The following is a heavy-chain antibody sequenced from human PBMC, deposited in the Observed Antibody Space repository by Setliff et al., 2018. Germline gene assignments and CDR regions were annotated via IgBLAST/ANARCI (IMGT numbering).Heavy chain of an antibody. V-gene: IGHV3-30-3*01. CDR3: ARGRFGDAFDI. CDR2: ISYDGSNK. Sequence: QTGGSLRLSCAASGFTFSSYAMHWVRQAPGKGLEWVAVISYDGSNKYYADSVKGRFTISRDNSKNTLYLQMNSLRAEDTAVYYCARGRFGDAFDIWGQGTMVTVSS. J-gene: IGHJ3*02. CDR1: GFTFSSYA. D-gene: IGHD3-16*01.